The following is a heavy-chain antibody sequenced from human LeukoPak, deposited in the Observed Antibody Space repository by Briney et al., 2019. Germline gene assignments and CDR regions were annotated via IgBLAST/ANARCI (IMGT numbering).Heavy chain of an antibody. CDR3: AKPIPGAARAFDI. V-gene: IGHV3-30*02. CDR2: IRYDGNNK. Sequence: PGGSLRLSCAASGFTFSSYGMHWVRHTPGKGLEWVAYIRYDGNNKKYADSVKGRFSISRDNSKNILYLQMNSLRVEDTAVYYCAKPIPGAARAFDIWGQGTMGTASS. CDR1: GFTFSSYG. D-gene: IGHD3-10*01. J-gene: IGHJ3*02.